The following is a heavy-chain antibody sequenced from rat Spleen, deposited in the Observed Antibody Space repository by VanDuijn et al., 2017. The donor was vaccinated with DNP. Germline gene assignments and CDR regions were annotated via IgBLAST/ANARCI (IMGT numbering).Heavy chain of an antibody. CDR3: ARRGYNDGSYGRYFDY. V-gene: IGHV5-25*01. J-gene: IGHJ2*01. CDR1: GFIFSYYD. Sequence: EVQLVESGGDLVRPGRSLKLSCAASGFIFSYYDMAWVRQAPTKGLDWVVFSSISGENTYYRDSVKGRFTVSRDNAKSTLYLQMDSLRSEDTATYYCARRGYNDGSYGRYFDYWGQGVMVTVSS. D-gene: IGHD1-12*02. CDR2: SSISGENT.